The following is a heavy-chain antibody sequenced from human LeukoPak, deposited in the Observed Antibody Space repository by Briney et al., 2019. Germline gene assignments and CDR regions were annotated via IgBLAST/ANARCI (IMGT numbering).Heavy chain of an antibody. CDR1: GYTFTSYG. D-gene: IGHD4-17*01. CDR3: ARDTRDYGDYVYFQH. CDR2: ISAYNGNT. V-gene: IGHV1-18*01. J-gene: IGHJ1*01. Sequence: ASVKVSCKASGYTFTSYGISWVRQAPGQGLEWMGWISAYNGNTNYAQKLQGRVTMTTDTSTSTAYMELRSLRSDDTAVYYCARDTRDYGDYVYFQHWGQGTLVTVSS.